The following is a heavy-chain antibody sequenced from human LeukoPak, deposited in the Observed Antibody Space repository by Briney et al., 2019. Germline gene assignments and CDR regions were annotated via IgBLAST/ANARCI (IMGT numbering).Heavy chain of an antibody. J-gene: IGHJ4*02. V-gene: IGHV3-33*08. Sequence: GGSLRLSCAASGFTFSSYGTHWVRQAPGKGLEWVAVIWYDGSNKYYADSVKGRFTISRDNSKNTLYLQMNSLRAEDTAVYYCARGYGDYGFDYWGQGTLVTASS. CDR1: GFTFSSYG. CDR3: ARGYGDYGFDY. D-gene: IGHD4-17*01. CDR2: IWYDGSNK.